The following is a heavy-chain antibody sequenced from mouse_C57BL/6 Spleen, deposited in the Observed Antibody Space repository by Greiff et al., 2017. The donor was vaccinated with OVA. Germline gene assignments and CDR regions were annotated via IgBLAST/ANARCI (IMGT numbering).Heavy chain of an antibody. CDR1: GYTFTDYE. CDR3: TRGYYGDY. V-gene: IGHV1-15*01. Sequence: QVQLKESGAELVRPGASVTLSCKASGYTFTDYEMHWVKQTPVHGLEWIGAIDPETGGTAYNQKFKGKAILTADKSSSTAYMELLSLTSEDSAVYYCTRGYYGDYWGQGTTLTVSS. D-gene: IGHD1-2*01. CDR2: IDPETGGT. J-gene: IGHJ2*01.